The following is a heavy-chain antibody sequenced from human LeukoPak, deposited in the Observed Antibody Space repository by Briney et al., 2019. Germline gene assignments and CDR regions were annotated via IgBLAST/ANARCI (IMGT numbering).Heavy chain of an antibody. Sequence: PVGSLRLSCAASGFMFSDYYMSWIRQAPGKGLEWVSYISPSGSTIFYADSVKGRFTISRVKAKNSLFLQMNNLGVEDTAVYYCARAPPDWECSNSICYTWYFDLWGRGTLVTVSS. J-gene: IGHJ2*01. CDR2: ISPSGSTI. CDR1: GFMFSDYY. V-gene: IGHV3-11*04. D-gene: IGHD2-2*02. CDR3: ARAPPDWECSNSICYTWYFDL.